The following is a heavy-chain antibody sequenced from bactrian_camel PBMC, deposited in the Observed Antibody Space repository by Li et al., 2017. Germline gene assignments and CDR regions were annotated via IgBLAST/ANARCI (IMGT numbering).Heavy chain of an antibody. CDR3: AASDSWSRCSKYIFAF. Sequence: HVQLVESGGGSVQPGGSLRLSCAVPKNTFEDNCMGWFRQAPGKEREGVASISAGGGAISYANSVRGRFTVSRDNANKMLYLEMNNLKTEDSGMYYCAASDSWSRCSKYIFAFWGQGTQVTVS. D-gene: IGHD6*01. CDR1: KNTFEDNC. CDR2: ISAGGGAI. V-gene: IGHV3S1*01. J-gene: IGHJ4*01.